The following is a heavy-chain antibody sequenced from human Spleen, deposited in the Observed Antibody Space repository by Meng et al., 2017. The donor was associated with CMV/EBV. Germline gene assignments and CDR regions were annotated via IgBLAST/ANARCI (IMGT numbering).Heavy chain of an antibody. D-gene: IGHD1-1*01. Sequence: SSKASGNSFLHNYVHGVERDRGQRSKWNGMINPSGGTATCTQKFQSRVAVTRNTSTSTIYKQENGVESEDTAVYCCARDVGWDDAPDFWGQGTLVTVSS. CDR1: GNSFLHNY. CDR3: ARDVGWDDAPDF. J-gene: IGHJ4*02. V-gene: IGHV1-46*01. CDR2: INPSGGTA.